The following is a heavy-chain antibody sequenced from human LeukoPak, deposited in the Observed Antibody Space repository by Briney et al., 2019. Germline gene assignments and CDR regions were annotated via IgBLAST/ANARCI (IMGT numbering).Heavy chain of an antibody. V-gene: IGHV3-66*04. Sequence: PGGSLRLSCAASGFTVSSNYMSWVRQAPGKGLEWVSVIYSGGSTYYADSVKGRFTISRDNAKNSLYLRMNSLRAEDTAVYYCARLMVTATSDYWGQGTLVTVSS. CDR1: GFTVSSNY. CDR3: ARLMVTATSDY. J-gene: IGHJ4*02. CDR2: IYSGGST. D-gene: IGHD2-21*02.